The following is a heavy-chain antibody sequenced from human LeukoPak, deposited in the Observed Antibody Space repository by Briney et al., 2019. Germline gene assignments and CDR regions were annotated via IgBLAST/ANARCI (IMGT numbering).Heavy chain of an antibody. J-gene: IGHJ6*03. D-gene: IGHD6-6*01. CDR2: IYYSGST. V-gene: IGHV4-59*01. Sequence: SETLSLTCTVSGGSISSYYWSWIRQPPGKGLEWIGYIYYSGSTNYNPSLKSRVTISVDTSKNQFSLKLSSVTAADTAVYYCARVYSSSLYYYYMDVWGKGTTVTVSS. CDR1: GGSISSYY. CDR3: ARVYSSSLYYYYMDV.